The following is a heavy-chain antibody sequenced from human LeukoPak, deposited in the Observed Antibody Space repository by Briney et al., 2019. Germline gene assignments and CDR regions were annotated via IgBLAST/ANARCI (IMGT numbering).Heavy chain of an antibody. J-gene: IGHJ6*02. CDR1: GGTFSSYT. V-gene: IGHV1-69*02. CDR2: IIPILNIT. Sequence: GASVKVSCKASGGTFSSYTIGWVRQAPGQGLEWMGRIIPILNITDYAQNFQGRVTLTADKSTSTAYMELSTLRSEDTAVYYCAKDGVVVVVTSVYYYYYGMDVWGQGTTVTVSS. D-gene: IGHD3-22*01. CDR3: AKDGVVVVVTSVYYYYYGMDV.